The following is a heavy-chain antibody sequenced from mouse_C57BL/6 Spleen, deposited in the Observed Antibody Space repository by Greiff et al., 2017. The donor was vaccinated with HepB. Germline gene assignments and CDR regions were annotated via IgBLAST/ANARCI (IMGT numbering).Heavy chain of an antibody. CDR2: ISYDGSN. Sequence: VQLKESGPGLVKPSQSLSLTCSVTGYSITSGYYWNWIRQFPGNKLEWMGYISYDGSNNYNPSLKNRISITRDTSKNQFFLKLNSVTTEDTATYYCARDLRGGYFDYWGQGTTLTVSS. CDR1: GYSITSGYY. J-gene: IGHJ2*01. D-gene: IGHD1-1*01. CDR3: ARDLRGGYFDY. V-gene: IGHV3-6*01.